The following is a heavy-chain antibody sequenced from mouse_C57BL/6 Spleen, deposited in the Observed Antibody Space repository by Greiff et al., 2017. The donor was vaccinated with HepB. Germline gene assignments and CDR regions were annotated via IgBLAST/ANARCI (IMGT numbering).Heavy chain of an antibody. J-gene: IGHJ2*01. CDR1: GYTFTSYW. Sequence: QVQLQQPGAELVKPGASVKLSCKASGYTFTSYWMQWVKQRPGQGLEWIGEIDPSDSYTNYNQKFKGKATLTVDTSSSTAYMQLSSLTSEDSAVYYCARGKSNYGYWGQGTTLTVSS. CDR2: IDPSDSYT. D-gene: IGHD2-5*01. CDR3: ARGKSNYGY. V-gene: IGHV1-50*01.